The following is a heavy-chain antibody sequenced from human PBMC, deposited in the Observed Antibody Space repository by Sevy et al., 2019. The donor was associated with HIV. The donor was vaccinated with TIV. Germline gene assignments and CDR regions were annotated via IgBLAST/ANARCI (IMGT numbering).Heavy chain of an antibody. V-gene: IGHV1-24*01. D-gene: IGHD1-26*01. CDR2: FDPEDGET. CDR3: ATDLRSVGATPRFDY. J-gene: IGHJ4*02. CDR1: GYTLTELS. Sequence: ASVKVSCKVSGYTLTELSMHWVRQAPGKGLEWMGGFDPEDGETIYAQKFQGGVTMTEDTSTDTAYMELSSLRSEDTAVYYCATDLRSVGATPRFDYWGQGTLVTVSS.